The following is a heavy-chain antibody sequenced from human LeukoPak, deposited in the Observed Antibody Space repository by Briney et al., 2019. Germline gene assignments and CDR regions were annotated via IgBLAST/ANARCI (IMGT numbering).Heavy chain of an antibody. Sequence: PSETLSLTCTVSGVSISSYYWSWIRQPPGKGLEWIGYIYYSGSTNYNPTLKSRVTISVDTSKNQFSLKLSSVTAADTAVYYCARGAVADDYWGQGTLVTVSS. CDR3: ARGAVADDY. CDR2: IYYSGST. J-gene: IGHJ4*02. CDR1: GVSISSYY. V-gene: IGHV4-59*01. D-gene: IGHD6-19*01.